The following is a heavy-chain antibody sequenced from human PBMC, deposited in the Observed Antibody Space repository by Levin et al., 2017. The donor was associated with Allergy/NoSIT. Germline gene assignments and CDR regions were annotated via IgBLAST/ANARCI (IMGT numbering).Heavy chain of an antibody. CDR3: VRGEADYVGAFDI. Sequence: MTSETLSLTCTVSGGSTNSYYWNWIRQTPGKGLEWIGYIYNSGSINYNPSLKSRVTMSVDRSKNELSLKLSSVTAADTAVYFCVRGEADYVGAFDIWGQGTMVTVSA. J-gene: IGHJ3*02. CDR1: GGSTNSYY. CDR2: IYNSGSI. D-gene: IGHD4-17*01. V-gene: IGHV4-59*01.